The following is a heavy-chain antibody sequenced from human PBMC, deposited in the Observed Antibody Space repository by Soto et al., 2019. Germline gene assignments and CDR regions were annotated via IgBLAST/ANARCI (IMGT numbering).Heavy chain of an antibody. Sequence: GSLRLSCAASGFTFSGSAMHWVRQASGKGLEWVGRIRSKANSYATAYAASVKGRFTISRDDSKNTAYLQMDSLKTEDTAVYYCTRHSDTAMVRASYYYYGMDVWGQGTTVTVSS. CDR2: IRSKANSYAT. V-gene: IGHV3-73*01. CDR1: GFTFSGSA. J-gene: IGHJ6*02. CDR3: TRHSDTAMVRASYYYYGMDV. D-gene: IGHD5-18*01.